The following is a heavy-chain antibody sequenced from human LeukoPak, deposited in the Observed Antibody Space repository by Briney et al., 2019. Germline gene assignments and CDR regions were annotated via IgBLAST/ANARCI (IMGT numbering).Heavy chain of an antibody. Sequence: ASVKVSCKDSGYTFTSYGISWVRQAPGQGLEWMGWISAYNGNTNYAQKFQDRVIMTTDTSTSTVSMELRSLRSDDTAVYYCAREDCVSGVCYLGDYWGQGTLVTVFS. D-gene: IGHD2-8*02. CDR1: GYTFTSYG. CDR3: AREDCVSGVCYLGDY. J-gene: IGHJ4*02. V-gene: IGHV1-18*01. CDR2: ISAYNGNT.